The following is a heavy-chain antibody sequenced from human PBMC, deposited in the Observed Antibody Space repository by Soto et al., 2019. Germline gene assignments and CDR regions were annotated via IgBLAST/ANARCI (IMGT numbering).Heavy chain of an antibody. V-gene: IGHV3-30*18. CDR2: ISYDGSNK. J-gene: IGHJ4*02. D-gene: IGHD4-17*01. CDR3: AKDLGYGDFPSPVGECDF. CDR1: GFTFSSYG. Sequence: QVQLVESGGGVVQPGRSLRLSCAASGFTFSSYGMHWVRQAPGKGLEWVAVISYDGSNKYYADSVKGRFTISRDNSKNTLYLQMTSLRAEDTAVYYCAKDLGYGDFPSPVGECDFGGQGTLITVSS.